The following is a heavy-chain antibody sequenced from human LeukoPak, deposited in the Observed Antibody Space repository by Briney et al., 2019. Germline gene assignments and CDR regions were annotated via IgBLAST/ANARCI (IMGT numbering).Heavy chain of an antibody. D-gene: IGHD6-13*01. CDR2: ISGSGGST. Sequence: RSGGSLRLSCAASGFTFSSYAMSWVRQAPGKGLEWVSAISGSGGSTYYADSVKGRFTISRDNSKNTLYLQMNSLRAEDTAVYYCAKYPGIAAAGQNWFDPWGQGTLVTVSS. CDR3: AKYPGIAAAGQNWFDP. J-gene: IGHJ5*02. CDR1: GFTFSSYA. V-gene: IGHV3-23*01.